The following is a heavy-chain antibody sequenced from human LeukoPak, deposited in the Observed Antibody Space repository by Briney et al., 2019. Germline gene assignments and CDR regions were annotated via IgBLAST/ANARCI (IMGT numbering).Heavy chain of an antibody. CDR3: ARGSYYDILTGYYWYFDL. CDR1: GGSISSGSYY. D-gene: IGHD3-9*01. J-gene: IGHJ2*01. Sequence: PSQTLSLTCTDSGGSISSGSYYWSWIRQPAGKGLEWIGRIYTSGSTNYNPSVKSRVTISVDTSKNQFSLKLSSVTAADTAVYYCARGSYYDILTGYYWYFDLWGRGTLVTVTS. CDR2: IYTSGST. V-gene: IGHV4-61*02.